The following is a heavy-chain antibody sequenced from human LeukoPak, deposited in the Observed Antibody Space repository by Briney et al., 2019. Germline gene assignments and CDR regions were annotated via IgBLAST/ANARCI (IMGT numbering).Heavy chain of an antibody. V-gene: IGHV4-4*07. Sequence: SETLSLTCTVSGGSISSYYWSWIRQPAGKGLEWIGRIYTSGSTNYNPSLKSRVTMSVDASKNQFSLKLSSVAAADTAVYYCAGDRYYDSSGPPWGQGTLVTVSS. D-gene: IGHD3-22*01. CDR2: IYTSGST. J-gene: IGHJ5*02. CDR3: AGDRYYDSSGPP. CDR1: GGSISSYY.